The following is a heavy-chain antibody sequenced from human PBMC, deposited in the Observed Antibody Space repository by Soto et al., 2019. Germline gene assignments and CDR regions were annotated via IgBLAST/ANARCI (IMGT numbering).Heavy chain of an antibody. Sequence: GGSLRLSCAASGFTFSSYWMSWVRQAPGKWLEWVANIKQDGSEKYYVDSVKGRFTISRDNAKNSLYLQMSSLRAEDTAVYYCARGLSGGSYYGGSAFDIWGQGXMVTV. CDR1: GFTFSSYW. V-gene: IGHV3-7*03. CDR2: IKQDGSEK. CDR3: ARGLSGGSYYGGSAFDI. D-gene: IGHD1-26*01. J-gene: IGHJ3*02.